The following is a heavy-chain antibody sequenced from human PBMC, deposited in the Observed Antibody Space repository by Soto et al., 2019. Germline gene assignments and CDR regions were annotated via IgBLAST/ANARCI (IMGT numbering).Heavy chain of an antibody. CDR2: ISYDGSNK. D-gene: IGHD6-19*01. CDR1: GFTFSSYG. Sequence: QVQLVESGGGVVQPGRSLRLSCAASGFTFSSYGMHWVRQAPGKGLEWVAVISYDGSNKYYADSVKGRFTISRDNSKNTLYLQMTSLRAEDTAVYYCAKEQDSSGWAENDAFDIWGQGTMVTVSS. V-gene: IGHV3-30*18. J-gene: IGHJ3*02. CDR3: AKEQDSSGWAENDAFDI.